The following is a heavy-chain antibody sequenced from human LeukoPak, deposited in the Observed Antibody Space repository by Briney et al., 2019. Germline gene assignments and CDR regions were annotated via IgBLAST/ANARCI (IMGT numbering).Heavy chain of an antibody. V-gene: IGHV3-23*01. CDR3: AKGDYGDLESNFDY. J-gene: IGHJ4*02. D-gene: IGHD4-17*01. CDR1: GFTFDAYA. Sequence: GGSLRLSCAASGFTFDAYAMSWVRQAPGKGLEWVSAISGSGGSTYYADSVKGRFTISRDNSKNTLYLQMNSLRAEDTAVYYCAKGDYGDLESNFDYWGQGTLVTVSS. CDR2: ISGSGGST.